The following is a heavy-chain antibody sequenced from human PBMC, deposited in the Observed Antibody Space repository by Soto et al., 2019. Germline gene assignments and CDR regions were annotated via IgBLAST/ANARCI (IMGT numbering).Heavy chain of an antibody. CDR3: ARDLARGYRYYAMDV. J-gene: IGHJ6*02. CDR1: GFTFSNYG. CDR2: IWSDGSNR. V-gene: IGHV3-33*01. D-gene: IGHD3-10*01. Sequence: QVQLVESGGGEVQPGRSLRLSCAASGFTFSNYGMNWVRQAPGKGLEWVAVIWSDGSNRYYGDSVKGRFTISRDNSMNTLYLQMDSLRAEDTAVYYCARDLARGYRYYAMDVWGQGTTVTVSS.